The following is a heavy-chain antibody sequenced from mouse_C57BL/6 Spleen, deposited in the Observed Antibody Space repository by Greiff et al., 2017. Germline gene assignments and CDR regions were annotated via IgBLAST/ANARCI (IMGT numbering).Heavy chain of an antibody. CDR2: INPSSGYT. CDR1: GYTFTSYT. J-gene: IGHJ3*01. CDR3: APVVYDGYPAWFAY. V-gene: IGHV1-4*01. Sequence: QVQLQQSGAELARPGASVKMSCKASGYTFTSYTMHWVKQRPGQGLEWIGYINPSSGYTKYNQKFKDKATLTADKSSSTAYMQLSSLTSEDSAVYCCAPVVYDGYPAWFAYWGQGTLVTVSA. D-gene: IGHD2-3*01.